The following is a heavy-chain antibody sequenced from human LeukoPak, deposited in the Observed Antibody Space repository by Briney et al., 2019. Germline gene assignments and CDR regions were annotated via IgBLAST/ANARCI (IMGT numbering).Heavy chain of an antibody. V-gene: IGHV4-59*08. Sequence: PSETLSLTCTVSGGSISSHYWSWIRQPPGKGLEWIGYISYSGSTNYNPSLKSRVAISMDTSKNQFSLKLSSVTAADTAVYYCARSLRDSHQGRAYRYFDLWGRGTLVTVSS. CDR2: ISYSGST. J-gene: IGHJ2*01. CDR3: ARSLRDSHQGRAYRYFDL. D-gene: IGHD2-21*02. CDR1: GGSISSHY.